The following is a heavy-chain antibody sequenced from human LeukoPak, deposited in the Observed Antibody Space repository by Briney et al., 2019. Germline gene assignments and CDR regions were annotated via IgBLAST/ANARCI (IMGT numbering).Heavy chain of an antibody. J-gene: IGHJ2*01. V-gene: IGHV4-59*01. CDR3: ATDGNFDL. CDR2: ISYSGST. D-gene: IGHD1-26*01. CDR1: GDSISSYF. Sequence: SETLSLTCTVSGDSISSYFWSWIRQPPGRGLEWIGYISYSGSTSYNPSLRSRVTISVDTSKNQFSLKLSSVTAADTAVYYCATDGNFDLWGRGTLVTVSS.